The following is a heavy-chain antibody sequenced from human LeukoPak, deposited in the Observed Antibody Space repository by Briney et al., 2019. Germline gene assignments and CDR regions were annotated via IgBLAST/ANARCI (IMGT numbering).Heavy chain of an antibody. CDR1: GYPFSAHY. J-gene: IGHJ4*02. CDR2: IDTTTGNP. CDR3: VRGMPTPGMDD. Sequence: ASVKDSCMASGYPFSAHYVIWVRLAPGQGLEWMGNIDTTTGNPRYAQDFPGRFVFSLDTSVSTAYLQITSLKADDTAAYYCVRGMPTPGMDDWGQGTQVTVSS. D-gene: IGHD3-10*01. V-gene: IGHV7-4-1*02.